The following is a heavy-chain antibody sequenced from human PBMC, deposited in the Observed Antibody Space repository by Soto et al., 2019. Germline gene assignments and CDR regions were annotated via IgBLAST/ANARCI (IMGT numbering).Heavy chain of an antibody. J-gene: IGHJ5*02. CDR1: GGSISSSSYY. CDR3: ARSKSGWYESWFDP. D-gene: IGHD6-19*01. Sequence: QLQLQESGPGLVKPSETLSLTCTVSGGSISSSSYYWGWIRQPPGKGLEWIGSIYYSGSTYYNPSLKSRVTIAVHTSKNRFSRKLSSVNAADTAVYYCARSKSGWYESWFDPRGQGTLVTVSS. V-gene: IGHV4-39*01. CDR2: IYYSGST.